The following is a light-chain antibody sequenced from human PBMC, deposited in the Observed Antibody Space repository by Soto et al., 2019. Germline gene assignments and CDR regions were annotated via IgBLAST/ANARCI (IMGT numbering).Light chain of an antibody. J-gene: IGLJ2*01. Sequence: ALTQPPSASGSPGQSVTISCTGTSSDVGGYNYVSWYQQYPGKAPKLMIYEVSKRPSGVPDRFSGSKSANTASLTVSGLQAEDEADYYCSSYAGSNNFVVFGGGTKLTVL. CDR2: EVS. CDR1: SSDVGGYNY. V-gene: IGLV2-8*01. CDR3: SSYAGSNNFVV.